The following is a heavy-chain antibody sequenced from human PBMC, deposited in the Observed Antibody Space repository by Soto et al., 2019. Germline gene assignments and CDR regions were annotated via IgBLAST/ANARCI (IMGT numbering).Heavy chain of an antibody. CDR1: GCTFVSYS. Sequence: SXCLSCAASGCTFVSYSMNLVRQAPGKGLEWVSYISSSSSTIYYADSVKGRFTISRDNAKNSLYLQLNSLRDEDTAVYFCARGLAARPSCFDPWGQGTLVTVSS. V-gene: IGHV3-48*02. CDR3: ARGLAARPSCFDP. D-gene: IGHD6-6*01. CDR2: ISSSSSTI. J-gene: IGHJ5*02.